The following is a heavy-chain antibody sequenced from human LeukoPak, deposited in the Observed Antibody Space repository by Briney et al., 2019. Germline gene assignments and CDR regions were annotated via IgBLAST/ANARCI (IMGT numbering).Heavy chain of an antibody. CDR3: AKVMTRTMVRGVPPSDY. J-gene: IGHJ4*02. CDR2: ISGSGGST. D-gene: IGHD3-10*01. V-gene: IGHV3-23*01. CDR1: GFTFSSYA. Sequence: GGSLRVSCAASGFTFSSYAMSWVRQAPGKGLEWVSAISGSGGSTYYADSVKGRFTISRDNSKNTLYLQMNSLRAEDTAVYYCAKVMTRTMVRGVPPSDYWGQGTLGTASS.